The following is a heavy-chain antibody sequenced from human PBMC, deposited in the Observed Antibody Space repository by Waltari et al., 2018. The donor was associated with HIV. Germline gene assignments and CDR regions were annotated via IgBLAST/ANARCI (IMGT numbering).Heavy chain of an antibody. D-gene: IGHD1-1*01. V-gene: IGHV4-39*01. CDR1: GGSISSSAFY. CDR3: ARQINWNRQRAGDFDF. CDR2: IYYGGTT. J-gene: IGHJ4*02. Sequence: QLQLQESGPGLVRPSETLSLSCTVSGGSISSSAFYWGWIRQPPGKGLEWIGSIYYGGTTYYNPSLKSRVTVFVDTSSNQFSLKVTSVTAADTAVYYCARQINWNRQRAGDFDFWGQGMLLTVSS.